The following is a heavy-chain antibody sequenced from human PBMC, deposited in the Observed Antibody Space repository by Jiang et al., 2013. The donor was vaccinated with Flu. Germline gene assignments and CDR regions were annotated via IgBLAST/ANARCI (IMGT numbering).Heavy chain of an antibody. CDR3: AHATTVTTAPDY. D-gene: IGHD4-17*01. CDR2: IYWDDDK. Sequence: KPTQTLTLTCTFSGFSLSTSGVGVGWIRQPPGKALEWLALIYWDDDKRYSPSLKSRLTITKDTSKNQVVLTMTNMNPVDTATYYCAHATTVTTAPDYWGQGTLVTVSS. CDR1: GFSLSTSGVG. J-gene: IGHJ4*02. V-gene: IGHV2-5*02.